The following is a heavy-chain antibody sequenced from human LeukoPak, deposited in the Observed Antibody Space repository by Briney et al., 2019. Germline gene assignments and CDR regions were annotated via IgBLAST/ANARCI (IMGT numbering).Heavy chain of an antibody. Sequence: PSETLSLTCAVSGYSISSGYYWGWIRQPPGKGLEWIGSIYHSGSTYYNPSLKSRVTISVDTSKNQFSLKLSSVTAADTAVYYCAREGQKNIAVAAKFDYWGQGTLVTVSS. CDR2: IYHSGST. CDR1: GYSISSGYY. V-gene: IGHV4-38-2*02. CDR3: AREGQKNIAVAAKFDY. J-gene: IGHJ4*02. D-gene: IGHD6-19*01.